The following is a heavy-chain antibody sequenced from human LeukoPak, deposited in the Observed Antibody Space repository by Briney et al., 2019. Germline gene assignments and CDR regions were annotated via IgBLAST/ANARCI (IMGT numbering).Heavy chain of an antibody. CDR2: IYHSGST. D-gene: IGHD4-17*01. Sequence: SQTLSLTCAVSGGSISSGGYSWSWIRQPPGKGLEWIGYIYHSGSTYYNPPLKSRVTISVDRSKNQFSLKLSSVTAADTAVYYCARDNDYGDYDHLPGYWGQGTLVTVSS. V-gene: IGHV4-30-2*01. CDR1: GGSISSGGYS. J-gene: IGHJ4*02. CDR3: ARDNDYGDYDHLPGY.